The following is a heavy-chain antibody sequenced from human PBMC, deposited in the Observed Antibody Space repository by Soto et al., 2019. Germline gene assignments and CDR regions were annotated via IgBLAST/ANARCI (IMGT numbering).Heavy chain of an antibody. V-gene: IGHV3-33*01. CDR1: GFTFSSYG. Sequence: QVPLVESGGGVVQPGRSLRLSCAASGFTFSSYGMHWVRQAPGKGLEWVAVIWYDGSNKYYADSVKGRFTISRDNSKNTLYLQMNGLRAEDTAVYYCARARFSGSYDGMDVWGQGTTVTVSS. J-gene: IGHJ6*02. D-gene: IGHD1-26*01. CDR3: ARARFSGSYDGMDV. CDR2: IWYDGSNK.